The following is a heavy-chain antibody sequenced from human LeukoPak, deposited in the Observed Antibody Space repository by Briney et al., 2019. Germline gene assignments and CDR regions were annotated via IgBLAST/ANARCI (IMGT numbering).Heavy chain of an antibody. CDR1: RLTFNSNA. CDR3: ASHAHDYDSSGYFDS. CDR2: ISVSGSSE. Sequence: GGSLRLSCVVSRLTFNSNAMYWVRQAPGKGLEWVSGISVSGSSEYYADSVKGRFSVSRDNSKHTVYLQMNSLRAEDTAVYFCASHAHDYDSSGYFDSWGQGALVTVSS. J-gene: IGHJ4*02. D-gene: IGHD3-22*01. V-gene: IGHV3-23*01.